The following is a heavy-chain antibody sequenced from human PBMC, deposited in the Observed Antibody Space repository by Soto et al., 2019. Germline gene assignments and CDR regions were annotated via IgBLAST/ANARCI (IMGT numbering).Heavy chain of an antibody. CDR3: AKDLWILTGYYANPDY. CDR2: LSGSGGST. D-gene: IGHD3-9*01. CDR1: GFTFSSYA. V-gene: IGHV3-23*01. Sequence: PGGSLRLSCAASGFTFSSYAMSWVRQAPGKGLEWVSALSGSGGSTYYADSVKGRFTISRDNSKNTLYLQMSSLRAEDTAVYYCAKDLWILTGYYANPDYWGQGTLVTVSS. J-gene: IGHJ4*02.